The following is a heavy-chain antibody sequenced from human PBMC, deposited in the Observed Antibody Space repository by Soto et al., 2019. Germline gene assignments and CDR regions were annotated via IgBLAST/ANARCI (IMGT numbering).Heavy chain of an antibody. D-gene: IGHD3-22*01. Sequence: QVQLQESGPGLVKPSGTLSLTCAVSGGSISSNNWWSWVRQPPGKGLEWIGEIYHSGSTNYNPSLESRVTILVDKSKNQCSLNLRSVTAADTAVYYCARRTDYCASSGTFDYWGQGTLVTVSS. V-gene: IGHV4-4*02. CDR1: GGSISSNNW. CDR2: IYHSGST. CDR3: ARRTDYCASSGTFDY. J-gene: IGHJ4*02.